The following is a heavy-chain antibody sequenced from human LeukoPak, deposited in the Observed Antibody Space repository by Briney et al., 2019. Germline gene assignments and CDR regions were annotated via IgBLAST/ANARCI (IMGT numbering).Heavy chain of an antibody. CDR3: ARVQGGGYRTADY. CDR1: RFTFRNYG. J-gene: IGHJ4*02. D-gene: IGHD6-19*01. CDR2: ISSDGTNK. V-gene: IGHV3-30*04. Sequence: GGSLRLSCAASRFTFRNYGMHWVRQAPGKGLEWVAVISSDGTNKGYADSVKGRFSISRDNSKNTLFLQMNSLRGEDTAMYYCARVQGGGYRTADYWGQGTLVTVSS.